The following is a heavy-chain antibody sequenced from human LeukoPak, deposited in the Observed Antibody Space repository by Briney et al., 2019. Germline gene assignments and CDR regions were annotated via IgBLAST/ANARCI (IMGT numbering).Heavy chain of an antibody. CDR1: GYTFTGYY. J-gene: IGHJ4*02. Sequence: ASVKVSCKASGYTFTGYYMHWVQQAPGQGLEWMGWINPNSGGTNYAQKFQGRVTITADKSTSTAYMELSSLRSEDTAVYYCARHYYDSSGYYFDYWGQGTLVTVSS. CDR3: ARHYYDSSGYYFDY. V-gene: IGHV1-2*02. D-gene: IGHD3-22*01. CDR2: INPNSGGT.